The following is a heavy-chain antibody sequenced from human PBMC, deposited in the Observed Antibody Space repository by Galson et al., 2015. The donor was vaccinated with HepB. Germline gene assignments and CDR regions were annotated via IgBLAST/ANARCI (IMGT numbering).Heavy chain of an antibody. Sequence: SLRLSCAASGFTFSSYGMHWVRQAPGKGLEWVAVIWYDGSNKYYADSVKGRFTISRDNSKNTLYLQMNSLRDEDTAVYYCARDYGGPDWSSPSCYNDYYYYGMDVWGQGTTVTVSS. CDR1: GFTFSSYG. CDR3: ARDYGGPDWSSPSCYNDYYYYGMDV. D-gene: IGHD2-2*02. J-gene: IGHJ6*02. CDR2: IWYDGSNK. V-gene: IGHV3-33*01.